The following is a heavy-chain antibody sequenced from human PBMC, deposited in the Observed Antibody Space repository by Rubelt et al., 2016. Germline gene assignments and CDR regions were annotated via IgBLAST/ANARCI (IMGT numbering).Heavy chain of an antibody. Sequence: QVQLQPWGAGLLKPSETLSLTCAVYGGSFSGYYWTWIRQPPGKGLEWIASISYSGSTEYNPSLETRVTISADTSKKQFSLKLGSRHAADTAGYYCARRPTRDNNGYAAYFDRWGQGTLVTVSS. CDR2: ISYSGST. CDR3: ARRPTRDNNGYAAYFDR. D-gene: IGHD5-12*01. V-gene: IGHV4-34*11. CDR1: GGSFSGYY. J-gene: IGHJ4*02.